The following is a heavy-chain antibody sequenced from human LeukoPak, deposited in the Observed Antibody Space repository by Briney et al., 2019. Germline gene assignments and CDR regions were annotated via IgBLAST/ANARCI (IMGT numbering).Heavy chain of an antibody. J-gene: IGHJ6*02. CDR2: INPNSGGT. V-gene: IGHV1-2*02. CDR1: GYTFTSYG. D-gene: IGHD6-19*01. Sequence: GASVKVSCKASGYTFTSYGISWVRQAPGQGLEWMGWINPNSGGTNYAQKFQGRVTMTRDTSISTAYMELSRLRSDDTAVYYCARATRKQWLSYYYYYGMDVWGQGTTVTVSS. CDR3: ARATRKQWLSYYYYYGMDV.